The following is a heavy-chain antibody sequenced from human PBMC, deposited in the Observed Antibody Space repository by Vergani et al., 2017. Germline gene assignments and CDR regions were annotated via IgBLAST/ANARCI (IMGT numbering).Heavy chain of an antibody. CDR2: IYYSGST. D-gene: IGHD6-6*01. CDR3: ARGLGSSSGYYYYYYYMDV. V-gene: IGHV4-39*01. J-gene: IGHJ6*03. Sequence: QVQLQESGPGLVKPSETLSLTCTVSGGSISSSSYYWGWIRQPPGKGLEWIGSIYYSGSTYYNPSLKSRVTISVDTSKHQFSLKLSAVTAADTAVYYCARGLGSSSGYYYYYYYMDVWGKGTTVTVSS. CDR1: GGSISSSSYY.